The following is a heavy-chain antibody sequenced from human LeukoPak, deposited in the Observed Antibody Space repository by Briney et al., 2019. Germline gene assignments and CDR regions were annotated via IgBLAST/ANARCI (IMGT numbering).Heavy chain of an antibody. CDR2: ISWNSGSI. CDR3: AKSHSSAWDPASRYFDH. CDR1: GFTFDDYA. D-gene: IGHD6-25*01. Sequence: GRSLRLSCAASGFTFDDYAIHWVRQAPGKGLEWVSGISWNSGSILYADSVKGRFTISRDNAKNSLYLQVNSLRGEDTALYYCAKSHSSAWDPASRYFDHWGQGTLVTVSS. V-gene: IGHV3-9*01. J-gene: IGHJ4*02.